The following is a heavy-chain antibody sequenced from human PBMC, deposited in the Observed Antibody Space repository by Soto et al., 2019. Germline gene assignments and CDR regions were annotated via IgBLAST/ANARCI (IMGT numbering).Heavy chain of an antibody. CDR2: ISSSSSYI. Sequence: EVQLVESGGGLVKPGGSLRLSCAASGFTFSSYRMNWVRQAPGKGLEWVSSISSSSSYIYYADSVKGRFTISRDNAKNSLVLQMYCVRAEDTAVYYCARGMYDANSKGYKYYSDYWGQGAMVTVST. V-gene: IGHV3-21*01. CDR1: GFTFSSYR. CDR3: ARGMYDANSKGYKYYSDY. D-gene: IGHD2-2*02. J-gene: IGHJ4*02.